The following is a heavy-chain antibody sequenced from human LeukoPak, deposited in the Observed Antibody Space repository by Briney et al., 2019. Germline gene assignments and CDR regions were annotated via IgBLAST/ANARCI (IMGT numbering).Heavy chain of an antibody. D-gene: IGHD2-2*01. V-gene: IGHV3-15*01. J-gene: IGHJ4*02. CDR3: ARAGRSSTSCYIDY. CDR1: GFTFSNAW. CDR2: IKSKTDGGTA. Sequence: PGGSLRLSCAASGFTFSNAWMNWVRQAPGKGLEWIGRIKSKTDGGTADYAAPVKGRFTISRDDSKNTLYLQMNSLKTEDTAVYYCARAGRSSTSCYIDYWGQGTLVTVSS.